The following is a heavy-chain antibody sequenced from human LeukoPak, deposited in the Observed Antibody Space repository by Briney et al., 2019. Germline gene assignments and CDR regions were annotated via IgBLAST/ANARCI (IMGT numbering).Heavy chain of an antibody. D-gene: IGHD3-3*01. Sequence: PSETLSLTCTVSGGSISTYYWNWIRQPPGKGLEWIGYINYSGSSNYNPSLKSRVTISVDTSKNQFSLKLSSVTAADTAVYYCARLFWGGGHYYYGLDVWGQGTTVTVSS. CDR2: INYSGSS. CDR3: ARLFWGGGHYYYGLDV. V-gene: IGHV4-59*01. J-gene: IGHJ6*02. CDR1: GGSISTYY.